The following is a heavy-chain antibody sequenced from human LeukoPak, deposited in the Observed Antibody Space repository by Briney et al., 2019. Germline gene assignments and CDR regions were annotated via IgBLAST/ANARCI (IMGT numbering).Heavy chain of an antibody. D-gene: IGHD3-10*01. CDR3: ARDVRRRGSHAFDI. V-gene: IGHV1-18*01. Sequence: ASVKVSCKASGYTFTSYGISWVRQAPGQGLEWMGWISAYNGNTNYAQKLQGRVTMTTDTSTSTAYMELRSLRSDDTAVYYCARDVRRRGSHAFDIWGQGTMVTVSS. CDR2: ISAYNGNT. CDR1: GYTFTSYG. J-gene: IGHJ3*02.